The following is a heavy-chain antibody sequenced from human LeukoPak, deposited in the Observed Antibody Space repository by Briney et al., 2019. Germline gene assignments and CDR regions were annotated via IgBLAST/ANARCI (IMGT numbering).Heavy chain of an antibody. CDR1: GFTFSSYS. CDR2: ISSSSSYI. D-gene: IGHD3-22*01. J-gene: IGHJ4*02. Sequence: GGSLRLSCAASGFTFSSYSMNWVRQAPGKGLEWVSSISSSSSYIYYADSVKGRFTISRDNAKNSLYLQMNSLRAEDTAVYYCARDQGSGYYQLDYWGQGTLVTVSS. CDR3: ARDQGSGYYQLDY. V-gene: IGHV3-21*01.